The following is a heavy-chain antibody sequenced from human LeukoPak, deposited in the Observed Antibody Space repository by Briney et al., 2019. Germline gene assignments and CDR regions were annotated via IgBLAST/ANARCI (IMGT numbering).Heavy chain of an antibody. CDR2: ISSSGSTT. CDR1: GFTFSTYS. D-gene: IGHD1-26*01. V-gene: IGHV3-48*01. CDR3: ARDYSGSSGRAFDI. J-gene: IGHJ3*02. Sequence: GGSLRLSCAASGFTFSTYSMNWVRQAPGKGLEWVSYISSSGSTTHYADSVKGRFTISRDNGKNSLYLQVNSLRAEDTAVYYCARDYSGSSGRAFDIWGQGTMVTVSS.